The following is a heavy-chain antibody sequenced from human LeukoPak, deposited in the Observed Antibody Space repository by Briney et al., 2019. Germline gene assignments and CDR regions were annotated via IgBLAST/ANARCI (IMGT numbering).Heavy chain of an antibody. CDR2: IYWDDDK. CDR1: GGSISSGGYY. D-gene: IGHD6-13*01. J-gene: IGHJ3*02. V-gene: IGHV2-5*08. Sequence: TLSLTCTVSGGSISSGGYYWSWIRQPPGKGLEWLALIYWDDDKRYSPSLKSRLTITKDTSKNQVILTMTNMDPVDTATYYCAHRWPAVAWDAFDIWGQGTMVTVSS. CDR3: AHRWPAVAWDAFDI.